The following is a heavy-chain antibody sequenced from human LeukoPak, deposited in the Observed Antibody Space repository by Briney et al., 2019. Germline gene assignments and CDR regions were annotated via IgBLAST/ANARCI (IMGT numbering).Heavy chain of an antibody. D-gene: IGHD2-15*01. CDR1: GYPISSGYY. J-gene: IGHJ4*02. Sequence: SETQSLTCAVSGYPISSGYYWGWLQQPPGQGLEWIGSIYHSGSTLYNRPLKRRVTISVDTSKNQFSLKLSSVTAADTAVYYCARGRIVVVVAATNPFDYWGQGTLVTVSS. CDR3: ARGRIVVVVAATNPFDY. CDR2: IYHSGST. V-gene: IGHV4-38-2*01.